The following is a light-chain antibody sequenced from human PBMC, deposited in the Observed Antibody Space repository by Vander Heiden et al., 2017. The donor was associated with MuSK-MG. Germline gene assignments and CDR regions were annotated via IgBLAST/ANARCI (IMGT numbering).Light chain of an antibody. CDR3: HQYYSSLPT. Sequence: IVMTQSPDSLAVSLGERATINCRSSQNLLRVSDNKNHLAWFKQKSGQPPELLIYRASTRRSGVPDRVSGSGSGTDFTLTIANFQAEDVAVYYCHQYYSSLPTFGQGTKVXIK. CDR1: QNLLRVSDNKNH. CDR2: RAS. J-gene: IGKJ1*01. V-gene: IGKV4-1*01.